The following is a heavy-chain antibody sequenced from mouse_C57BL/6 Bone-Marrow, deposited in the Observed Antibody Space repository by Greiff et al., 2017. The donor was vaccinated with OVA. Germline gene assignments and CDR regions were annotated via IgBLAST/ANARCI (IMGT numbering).Heavy chain of an antibody. Sequence: VQLQQSGPELVKPGASVKISCKASGYSFTDYNMNWVKQSNGKSLEWIGVINPNYGTTSSNKKFKGKATLTVDQSSSTAYMQLNSLTSEDSAVYDCARRHSGYWYFDVWGTGTTVTVSS. CDR1: GYSFTDYN. J-gene: IGHJ1*03. V-gene: IGHV1-39*01. CDR2: INPNYGTT. CDR3: ARRHSGYWYFDV.